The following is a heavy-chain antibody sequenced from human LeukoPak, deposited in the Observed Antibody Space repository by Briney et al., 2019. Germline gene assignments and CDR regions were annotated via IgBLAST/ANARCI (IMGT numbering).Heavy chain of an antibody. CDR1: GYSISSGYY. Sequence: SETLSLTCTVSGYSISSGYYWGWIRQPPGKGLEWIGNIYPTGSTYYNPSLKSRVTISVDTSKNQFSLKVSSVSAADTAVYYCARAYSSSWYWNWFDPWGQGTLITVSS. V-gene: IGHV4-38-2*02. D-gene: IGHD6-13*01. CDR2: IYPTGST. J-gene: IGHJ5*02. CDR3: ARAYSSSWYWNWFDP.